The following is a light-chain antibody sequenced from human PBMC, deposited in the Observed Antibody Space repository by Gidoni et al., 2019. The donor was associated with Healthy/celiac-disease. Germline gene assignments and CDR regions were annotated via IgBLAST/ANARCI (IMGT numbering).Light chain of an antibody. CDR1: KSVSSN. CDR3: QQYNNWPPLT. V-gene: IGKV3-15*01. J-gene: IGKJ4*01. CDR2: GAS. Sequence: EIVMPQSPATLSVYPGERATLSCRASKSVSSNLAWYQQKPGQAPRLLIYGASTRATGIPARFSGSGSGTEFTLTISSLQSEDFAVYYCQQYNNWPPLTFGGGTKVEIK.